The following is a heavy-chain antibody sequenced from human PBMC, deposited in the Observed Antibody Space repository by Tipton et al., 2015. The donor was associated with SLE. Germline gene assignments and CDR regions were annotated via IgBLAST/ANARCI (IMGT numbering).Heavy chain of an antibody. V-gene: IGHV3-33*06. CDR1: GFSFRSYA. D-gene: IGHD5-18*01. J-gene: IGHJ4*02. Sequence: SLRLSCAASGFSFRSYAMSWVRQAPGKGLEWVAGIWFDGTEKYYADSVKGRFTISRDNSKNTLYLHMNSLRAEDTAVYYCAKIASAAMFDYWGQGTLVTVSS. CDR2: IWFDGTEK. CDR3: AKIASAAMFDY.